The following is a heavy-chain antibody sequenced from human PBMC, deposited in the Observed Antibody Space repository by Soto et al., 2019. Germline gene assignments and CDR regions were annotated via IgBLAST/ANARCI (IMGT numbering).Heavy chain of an antibody. CDR2: IYHAGST. J-gene: IGHJ4*02. CDR1: GGSITNSNW. Sequence: ETLSLTCTVSGGSITNSNWWSWVRLPPAKGLEWIGDIYHAGSTKYNPSLERRVTMSVDTSNNQFALTLTSVTAADTAVYFCARGPPIVGNTTPLDSWGQGTLVTVSS. V-gene: IGHV4-4*01. D-gene: IGHD2-21*01. CDR3: ARGPPIVGNTTPLDS.